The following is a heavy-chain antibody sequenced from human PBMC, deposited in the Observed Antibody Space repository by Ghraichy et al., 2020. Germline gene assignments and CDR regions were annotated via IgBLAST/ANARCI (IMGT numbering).Heavy chain of an antibody. D-gene: IGHD3-22*01. CDR3: ARGLAYSGYYFIDP. J-gene: IGHJ5*02. CDR2: INHSGST. V-gene: IGHV4-34*01. CDR1: GGSFSGYY. Sequence: SETLSLTCAVYGGSFSGYYWSWIRQPPGKGLEWIGEINHSGSTNYNPSLKSRVTISVDTSKNQFSLKLSSVTAADTAVYYCARGLAYSGYYFIDPWGQGTLVTVSS.